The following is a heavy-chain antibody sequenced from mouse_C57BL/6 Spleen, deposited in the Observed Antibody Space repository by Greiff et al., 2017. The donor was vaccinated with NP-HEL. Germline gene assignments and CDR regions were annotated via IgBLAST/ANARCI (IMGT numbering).Heavy chain of an antibody. CDR3: ARWGYGSSFYAMDY. D-gene: IGHD1-1*01. J-gene: IGHJ4*01. V-gene: IGHV1-82*01. CDR1: GYAFSSSW. CDR2: IYPGDGDT. Sequence: QVQLQQSGPELVKPGASVKISCKASGYAFSSSWMNWVKQRPGKGLEWIGRIYPGDGDTNYNGKFKGKATLTADKSSSTAYMQLSSLTSEDSAVYFCARWGYGSSFYAMDYWGQGTSVTVSS.